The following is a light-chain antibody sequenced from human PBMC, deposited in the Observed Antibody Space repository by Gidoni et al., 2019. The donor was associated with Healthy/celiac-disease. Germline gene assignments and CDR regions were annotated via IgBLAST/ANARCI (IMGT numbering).Light chain of an antibody. CDR3: CSYAGSVV. Sequence: QSALPQPASVSGSPGQSITISCTGTSSDVGSYTLVSWYQQHPGKAPKLMIYEVSKRSSGVSNRFSGSKSGNTASLTISGLQAEDEADYYCCSYAGSVVFGGGTKLTVL. CDR2: EVS. CDR1: SSDVGSYTL. V-gene: IGLV2-23*02. J-gene: IGLJ2*01.